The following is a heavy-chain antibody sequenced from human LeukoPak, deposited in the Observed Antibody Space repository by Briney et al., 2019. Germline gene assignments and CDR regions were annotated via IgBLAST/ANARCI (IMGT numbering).Heavy chain of an antibody. CDR3: ARDSGFYGSGTYSLGYWYFHL. CDR1: GYTLTGYY. D-gene: IGHD3-10*01. Sequence: ASVKVSCKASGYTLTGYYMHWVRQAPGQGLEWMGWINPNSGDTHYAQNFQGRVTLTRDTSISTAYMELSSLRSDDTAVYNCARDSGFYGSGTYSLGYWYFHLWGRGTLVTVSS. V-gene: IGHV1-2*02. J-gene: IGHJ2*01. CDR2: INPNSGDT.